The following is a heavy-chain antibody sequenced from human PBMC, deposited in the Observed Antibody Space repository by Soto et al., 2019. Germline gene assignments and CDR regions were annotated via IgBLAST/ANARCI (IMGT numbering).Heavy chain of an antibody. CDR1: GGSFSGYY. CDR2: INHSGST. CDR3: ARDRDSSSWSYYYYGMDV. D-gene: IGHD6-13*01. Sequence: SETLSLTCAVYGGSFSGYYWSWIRQPPGKGLEWIGEINHSGSTNYNPSLKSRVTISVXXXXXXFXLXMXXXTAAXTAVYYCARDRDSSSWSYYYYGMDVWGQGTPVT. J-gene: IGHJ6*02. V-gene: IGHV4-34*01.